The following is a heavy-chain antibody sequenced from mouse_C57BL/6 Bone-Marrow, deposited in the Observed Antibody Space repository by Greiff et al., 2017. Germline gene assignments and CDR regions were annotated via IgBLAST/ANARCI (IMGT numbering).Heavy chain of an antibody. V-gene: IGHV1-54*01. CDR2: INPGSGGT. J-gene: IGHJ4*01. D-gene: IGHD2-12*01. Sequence: QVQLQQSGAELVRPGTSVKVSCKASGYAFTNYLIEWVKQRPGQGLEWIGVINPGSGGTNYNEKFKGKATLTADKSSSTAYMQLSSLTSEDSAVYFCAREDYTYYAMDYWGQGTSVTVSS. CDR1: GYAFTNYL. CDR3: AREDYTYYAMDY.